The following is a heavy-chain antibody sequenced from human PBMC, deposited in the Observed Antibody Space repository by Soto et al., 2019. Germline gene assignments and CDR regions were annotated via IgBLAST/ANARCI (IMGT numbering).Heavy chain of an antibody. J-gene: IGHJ1*01. D-gene: IGHD2-15*01. V-gene: IGHV1-8*01. CDR2: MNPNSGNT. Sequence: AQVKVSCKASGYTFTSYDINWVRQATGQGLEWMGWMNPNSGNTGYAQKFQGRVTMTRNTSISTAYMEPSSLRSEDTAVYYCARALTSRYFFGCSCDSRDQFFHHCGQGTLVT. CDR3: ARALTSRYFFGCSCDSRDQFFHH. CDR1: GYTFTSYD.